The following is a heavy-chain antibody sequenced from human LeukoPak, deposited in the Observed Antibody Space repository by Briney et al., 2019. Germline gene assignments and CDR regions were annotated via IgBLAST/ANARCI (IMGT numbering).Heavy chain of an antibody. CDR1: GFTFSSYA. D-gene: IGHD5-18*01. Sequence: GRSLRLSCAASGFTFSSYAMSWVRQAPGKGLEWVSAISGSGGSTYYADSVKGRFTISRDNSKNTLYLQMNSLRAEDTAVYYCARYSYGYYFDYWGQGTLVTVSS. CDR2: ISGSGGST. CDR3: ARYSYGYYFDY. V-gene: IGHV3-23*01. J-gene: IGHJ4*02.